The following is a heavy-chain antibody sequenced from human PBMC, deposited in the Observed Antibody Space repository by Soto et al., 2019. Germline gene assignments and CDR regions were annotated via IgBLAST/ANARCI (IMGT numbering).Heavy chain of an antibody. CDR3: APSIRYFAWLHRYFDY. CDR2: IYWDDDK. V-gene: IGHV2-5*02. CDR1: GFSLSTNGVG. J-gene: IGHJ4*02. Sequence: QITLKESGPTLVKPTQTLTLTCTFSGFSLSTNGVGVGWIRQPPGKALEWLALIYWDDDKRYSPSLKSRLTITKTTSQNQVVLTMTNMDPVATATYYCAPSIRYFAWLHRYFDYWGQGTMVTVSS. D-gene: IGHD3-9*01.